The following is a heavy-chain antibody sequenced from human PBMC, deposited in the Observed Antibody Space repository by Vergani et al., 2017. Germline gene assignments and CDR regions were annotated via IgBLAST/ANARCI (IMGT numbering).Heavy chain of an antibody. J-gene: IGHJ4*02. CDR3: SRSRPYGTSGSCPAL. V-gene: IGHV4-61*02. D-gene: IGHD2-15*01. Sequence: QVKLQESGPGLLKPSQTLSLTCTVSGESIRSGSHYWSWIRQPAGKGPEWIGHIHTGGSTDLNPSFKSRVSISVDTSKSQFSLKLNSVTVADTAVYYCSRSRPYGTSGSCPALWGQGTLVTVSS. CDR1: GESIRSGSHY. CDR2: IHTGGST.